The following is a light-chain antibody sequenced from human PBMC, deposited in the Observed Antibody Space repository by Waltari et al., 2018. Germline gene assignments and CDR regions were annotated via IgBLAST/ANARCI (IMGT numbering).Light chain of an antibody. CDR1: QSIRTW. Sequence: DIQMTQSPSILSASVGDRVTITCRASQSIRTWLAWYQQKPGKAPKLLLYSTSNLETGVPSRFSGSGSGTEFSLTISSLQPDDFATYYYQQYNTYSTYTFGQGTKLEIK. J-gene: IGKJ2*01. CDR3: QQYNTYSTYT. CDR2: STS. V-gene: IGKV1-5*03.